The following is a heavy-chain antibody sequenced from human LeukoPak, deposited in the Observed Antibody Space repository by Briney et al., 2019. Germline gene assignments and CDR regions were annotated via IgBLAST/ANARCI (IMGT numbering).Heavy chain of an antibody. J-gene: IGHJ6*03. CDR3: ARDRAAAGTSYYYYYMDV. CDR1: GGSIGSSSYY. CDR2: IYYSGST. V-gene: IGHV4-39*07. D-gene: IGHD6-13*01. Sequence: SETLSLTCTVSGGSIGSSSYYWGWIRQPPGKGLEWIGNIYYSGSTSYNPSLNSRVTISVDTSKNQFSLKLRSVTAADTAVYYCARDRAAAGTSYYYYYMDVWGKGTTVTISS.